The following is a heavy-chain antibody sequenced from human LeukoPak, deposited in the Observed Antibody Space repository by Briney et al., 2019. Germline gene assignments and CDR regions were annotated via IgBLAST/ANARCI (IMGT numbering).Heavy chain of an antibody. Sequence: GGSLRLSCAASGFTFSSYTMNWVRQAPGKGLEWVSYISSSSGTIYNADSVKGRFTISRDNAKSSLYLQMNSLRAEDTAVYYCARVIRTTRPYYYYMDVWGKGTTVTVSS. J-gene: IGHJ6*03. CDR2: ISSSSGTI. D-gene: IGHD6-6*01. CDR1: GFTFSSYT. V-gene: IGHV3-48*01. CDR3: ARVIRTTRPYYYYMDV.